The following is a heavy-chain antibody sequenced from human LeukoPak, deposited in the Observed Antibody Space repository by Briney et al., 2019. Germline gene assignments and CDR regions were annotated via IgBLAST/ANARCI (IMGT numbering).Heavy chain of an antibody. J-gene: IGHJ4*02. D-gene: IGHD6-19*01. V-gene: IGHV3-23*01. Sequence: GGSLRLSCAASGFTFSSYAMSWVRRAPGKGLEWVSAISGSGGSTYYADSVKGRFTISRDNSKNTLYLQMNSLRAEDTAVYYCAKDPRRSSGWFDYWGQGTLVTVSS. CDR2: ISGSGGST. CDR1: GFTFSSYA. CDR3: AKDPRRSSGWFDY.